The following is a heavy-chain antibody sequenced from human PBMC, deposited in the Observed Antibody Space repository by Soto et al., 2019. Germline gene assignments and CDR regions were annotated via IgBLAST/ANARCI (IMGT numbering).Heavy chain of an antibody. D-gene: IGHD2-15*01. CDR2: ISSNGSST. CDR1: GFTFSSYA. CDR3: TRDGGGNFYYGMDV. Sequence: HPGGSLRLSCSASGFTFSSYAMHWVRQAPGKGLEYVSAISSNGSSTTYADSVKGRFTISRDNAKNTLYLQMNSLRAEDTAMYSCTRDGGGNFYYGMDVWGQGTTVTVSS. J-gene: IGHJ6*02. V-gene: IGHV3-64*04.